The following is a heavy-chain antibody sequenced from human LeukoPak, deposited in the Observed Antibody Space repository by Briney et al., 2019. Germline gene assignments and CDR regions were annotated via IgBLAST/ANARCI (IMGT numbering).Heavy chain of an antibody. V-gene: IGHV3-66*01. CDR1: GFTVSDNY. CDR3: AREMAMAVAGISWFDP. D-gene: IGHD6-19*01. J-gene: IGHJ5*02. Sequence: GGSLRLSCAASGFTVSDNYMTWVRQAPGKGLEWVSSIYSAGATHYAESVKGRFTISRDNAKNSLSLQMNSLRAEDTAVYYCAREMAMAVAGISWFDPWGQGTLVTVSS. CDR2: IYSAGAT.